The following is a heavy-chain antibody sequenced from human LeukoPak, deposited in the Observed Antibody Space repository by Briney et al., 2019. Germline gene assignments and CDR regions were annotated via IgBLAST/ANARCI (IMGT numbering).Heavy chain of an antibody. V-gene: IGHV3-43*02. J-gene: IGHJ6*02. D-gene: IGHD6-19*01. CDR1: GLTFDDYA. CDR2: ISGDGGST. Sequence: PGGSLRLSCAASGLTFDDYAMHWVRQAPGKGLEWVSLISGDGGSTYYADSVKGRFTISRDNSKNSLYLQMNSLRTEDTALYYCAKDVGSGWYVPRYYCYGMDVWGQGTTVTVS. CDR3: AKDVGSGWYVPRYYCYGMDV.